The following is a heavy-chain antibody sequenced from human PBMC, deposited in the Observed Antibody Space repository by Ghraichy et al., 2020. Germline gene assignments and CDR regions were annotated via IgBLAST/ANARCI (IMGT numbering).Heavy chain of an antibody. CDR2: IYYSGTP. D-gene: IGHD1/OR15-1a*01. CDR1: GDSISSSHHY. V-gene: IGHV4-39*01. Sequence: SETLSLNCTVSGDSISSSHHYWVWIRQPPGKGMEWLGSIYYSGTPYYNPSLKSRATISVDTSKNQVSLKLTSKTAADTAIYFCSNFEGNNNPRAGMDFWGQGTTVTVSS. J-gene: IGHJ6*01. CDR3: SNFEGNNNPRAGMDF.